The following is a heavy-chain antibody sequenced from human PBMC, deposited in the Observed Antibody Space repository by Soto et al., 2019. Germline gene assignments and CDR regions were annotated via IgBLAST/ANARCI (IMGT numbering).Heavy chain of an antibody. D-gene: IGHD3-3*01. Sequence: GASVKASCKASGYTFTDYGISWVRQATGQGLQWMGWITAFNGNTKYAQQFQGRVTMTTDTSTSTAYMELRSLESDDTAVYYCARISQSDFWSGYYYFFDYWGQGTLVTVSS. J-gene: IGHJ4*02. CDR1: GYTFTDYG. V-gene: IGHV1-18*01. CDR2: ITAFNGNT. CDR3: ARISQSDFWSGYYYFFDY.